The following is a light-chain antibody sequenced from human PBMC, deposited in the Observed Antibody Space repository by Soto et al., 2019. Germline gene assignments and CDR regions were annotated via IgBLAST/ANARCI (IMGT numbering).Light chain of an antibody. CDR2: GAS. V-gene: IGKV3-15*01. CDR1: QSVSSS. CDR3: HQYYNRPWA. J-gene: IGKJ1*01. Sequence: EIVMTQSPDTMSVSPGERASLACRASQSVSSSLAWYQQKPGQAPRLLIFGASTRATGIPARFSGSGSGTDFTLTISSLQSEDFALYYCHQYYNRPWAFGQGTKVEI.